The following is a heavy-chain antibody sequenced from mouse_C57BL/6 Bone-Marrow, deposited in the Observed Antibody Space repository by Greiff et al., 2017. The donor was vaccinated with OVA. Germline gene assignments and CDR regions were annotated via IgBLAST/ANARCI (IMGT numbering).Heavy chain of an antibody. Sequence: QVQLQQSGAELARPGASVKLSCKASGYTFTSYGISWVKQRTGQGLEWIGEIYPRSGNTYSNEKFKGKATLTADKSSSTAYMELRSLTSEDSAVDFCAREFYWCFDVWGTGTTVTVAS. CDR1: GYTFTSYG. CDR2: IYPRSGNT. CDR3: AREFYWCFDV. J-gene: IGHJ1*03. V-gene: IGHV1-81*01.